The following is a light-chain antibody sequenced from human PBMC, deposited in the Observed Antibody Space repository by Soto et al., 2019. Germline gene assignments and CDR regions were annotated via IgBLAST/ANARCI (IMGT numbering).Light chain of an antibody. J-gene: IGKJ4*01. Sequence: EIVLTQSPGTLSLSPGERATLSFRASQSVSSSYLAWYQQKPGQAPRLLIYAASSSATGIPDRFSGSGSGTDFTLTISRLEPEDFAVYYCQQYGSSPLTFGGGTKVEIK. CDR3: QQYGSSPLT. CDR1: QSVSSSY. CDR2: AAS. V-gene: IGKV3-20*01.